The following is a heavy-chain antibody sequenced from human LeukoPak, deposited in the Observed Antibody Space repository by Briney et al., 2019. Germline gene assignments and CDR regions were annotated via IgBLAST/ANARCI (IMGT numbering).Heavy chain of an antibody. J-gene: IGHJ5*02. D-gene: IGHD2-15*01. V-gene: IGHV4-34*01. Sequence: SGTLSLTCAVYGGSFSGYYWSWIRQPPGKGLEWIGEINHSGSTNYNPSLKSRVTISVDTSKNQFSLKLSSVTAADTAVYYCARAFRVPGYCSGGSCRRWFDPWGQGTLVTVSS. CDR1: GGSFSGYY. CDR2: INHSGST. CDR3: ARAFRVPGYCSGGSCRRWFDP.